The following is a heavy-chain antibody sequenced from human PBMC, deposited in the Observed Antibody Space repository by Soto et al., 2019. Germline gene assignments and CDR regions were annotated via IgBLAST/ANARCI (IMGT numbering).Heavy chain of an antibody. CDR1: GFTLDDYT. D-gene: IGHD4-4*01. CDR2: ISWDGGST. Sequence: GGSLRLSCAASGFTLDDYTLHWVRQAPGKGLEWVSLISWDGGSTYYVDSVKGRFTISRDNSKNSLYLQMNSLRTEDTALYYSTKDLYRQSPYDDYYGMDVWGQGTTVTVSS. V-gene: IGHV3-43*01. CDR3: TKDLYRQSPYDDYYGMDV. J-gene: IGHJ6*02.